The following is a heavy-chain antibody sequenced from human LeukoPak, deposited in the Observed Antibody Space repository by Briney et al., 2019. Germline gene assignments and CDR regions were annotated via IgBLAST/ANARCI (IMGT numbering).Heavy chain of an antibody. CDR3: ARGRGYYGSGRGYWYFDL. CDR1: GGSFSGYY. D-gene: IGHD3-10*01. V-gene: IGHV4-34*01. J-gene: IGHJ2*01. CDR2: IDHSGST. Sequence: PSETLSLTCAVYGGSFSGYYWSWIRQPPGTGLEWIGEIDHSGSTNYNPSLKSRVTISVDTSKNQFSLKLSSVTAADTAVYYCARGRGYYGSGRGYWYFDLWGRGTLVTVSS.